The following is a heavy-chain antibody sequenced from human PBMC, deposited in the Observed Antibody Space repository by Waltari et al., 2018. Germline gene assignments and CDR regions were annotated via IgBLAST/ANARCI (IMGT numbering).Heavy chain of an antibody. Sequence: QLQLQESGPRLVRPSETLSLLCRVSGGSLTSNRHYWAWIRQSPGQGLVGIGTVSYSGTTYISPSLKSRVSVSRDTSKNQVSLILGSVTAADMAVYYCATYIGASVGTAAFDVWGQGTMVTVSS. CDR2: VSYSGTT. CDR1: GGSLTSNRHY. J-gene: IGHJ3*01. V-gene: IGHV4-39*01. D-gene: IGHD5-12*01. CDR3: ATYIGASVGTAAFDV.